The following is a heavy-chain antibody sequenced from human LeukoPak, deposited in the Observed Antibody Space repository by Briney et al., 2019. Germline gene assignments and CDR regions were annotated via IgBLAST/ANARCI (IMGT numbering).Heavy chain of an antibody. J-gene: IGHJ5*02. CDR3: ARENSGSYYNWFDP. V-gene: IGHV4-59*01. D-gene: IGHD3-10*01. Sequence: KPSETLSLTCTAPGGSTSSYYWSWIRQPPGKGLEWIGYIYYSGRTNYNPSLKSRVTISVDTSKNQFSLKLSSVTAADTAVYYCARENSGSYYNWFDPWGQGTLVTVSS. CDR2: IYYSGRT. CDR1: GGSTSSYY.